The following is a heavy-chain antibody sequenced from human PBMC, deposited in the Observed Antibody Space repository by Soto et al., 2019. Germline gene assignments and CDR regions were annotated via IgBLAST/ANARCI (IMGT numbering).Heavy chain of an antibody. CDR1: GFTFSSYS. CDR2: INSDGSNT. J-gene: IGHJ4*02. D-gene: IGHD4-17*01. CDR3: AREGYGGNSDY. Sequence: PGGSLRLSCAASGFTFSSYSMHWVRQAPGKGLVWVSRINSDGSNTTYADSVKGRFTISRDNAKNTLYLQVNSLRVEDTAVYYCAREGYGGNSDYWGQGTLVTVSS. V-gene: IGHV3-74*03.